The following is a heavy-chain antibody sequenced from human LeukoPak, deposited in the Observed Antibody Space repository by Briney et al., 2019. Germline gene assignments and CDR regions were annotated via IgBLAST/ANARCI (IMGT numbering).Heavy chain of an antibody. J-gene: IGHJ4*02. Sequence: SVKVSCKASGGTFSSYAISWVRQAPGQGLEWMGGIIPILGTANYAQKLQGRVTMTTDTSTSTAYMELRSLRSDDTAVYYCTRDQTAAGQLGYFDYWGQGTLVTVSS. D-gene: IGHD6-13*01. CDR2: IIPILGTA. CDR1: GGTFSSYA. V-gene: IGHV1-69*10. CDR3: TRDQTAAGQLGYFDY.